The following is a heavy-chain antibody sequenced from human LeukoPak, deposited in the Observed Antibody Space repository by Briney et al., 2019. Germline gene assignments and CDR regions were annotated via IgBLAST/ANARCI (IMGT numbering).Heavy chain of an antibody. CDR3: AKEDRGRIAASGYFDH. Sequence: GGSLRLSCAASGFTFDDYGMSWVRQAPGKGLEWVSGINWNGGSTGYADSVKGRFTISRDNAKNSLYLQMNSLRAEDTAVYYCAKEDRGRIAASGYFDHWGQGTLVTVSS. CDR1: GFTFDDYG. CDR2: INWNGGST. D-gene: IGHD6-6*01. J-gene: IGHJ4*02. V-gene: IGHV3-20*04.